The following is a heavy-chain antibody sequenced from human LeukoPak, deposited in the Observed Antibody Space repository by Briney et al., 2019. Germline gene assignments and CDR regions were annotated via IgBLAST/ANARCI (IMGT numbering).Heavy chain of an antibody. CDR3: AREFFAAAGSFDF. D-gene: IGHD6-13*01. CDR2: IYSGGST. J-gene: IGHJ4*02. V-gene: IGHV3-53*01. CDR1: GLTVSSTC. Sequence: GGCLRLSCAAAGLTVSSTCMSWVRQAPGKGLECVSIIYSGGSTYYADSVKGRSTISRDNSKNTLYLQMNSLRAEDTAVYFCAREFFAAAGSFDFWGQGTLVTVSS.